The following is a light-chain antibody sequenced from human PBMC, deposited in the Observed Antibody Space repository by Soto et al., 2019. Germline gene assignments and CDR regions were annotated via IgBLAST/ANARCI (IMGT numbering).Light chain of an antibody. J-gene: IGKJ1*01. CDR1: QSVLSSSNNKNC. CDR3: QHSYCTAGT. CDR2: WAS. V-gene: IGKV4-1*01. Sequence: TQTLEYLNVSLGERATINCKSSQSVLSSSNNKNCLACYQQQSGQPPKLLIYWASTRESGVPDRFSGSGSGTDFTLTISSLQAEDVAAYYCQHSYCTAGTWGQGTRVEIK.